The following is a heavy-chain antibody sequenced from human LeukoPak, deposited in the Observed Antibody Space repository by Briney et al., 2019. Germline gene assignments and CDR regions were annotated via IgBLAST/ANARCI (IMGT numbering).Heavy chain of an antibody. D-gene: IGHD5-18*01. J-gene: IGHJ4*02. CDR3: ARGYSYGSYYFDY. Sequence: GGSLRLSCAASGFTFRTYGMHWVRQAPGKGLEWVAVIWYDGSNKYYADSVKGRFTISRDNSKNTLYLQMNSLRAEDTAVYYCARGYSYGSYYFDYWGQGTLVTVSS. CDR2: IWYDGSNK. V-gene: IGHV3-33*01. CDR1: GFTFRTYG.